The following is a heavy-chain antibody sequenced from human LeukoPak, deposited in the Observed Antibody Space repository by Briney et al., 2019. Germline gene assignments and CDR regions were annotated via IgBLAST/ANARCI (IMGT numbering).Heavy chain of an antibody. CDR1: GFTFSSYA. CDR2: IRQDGSEK. Sequence: PGGSLRLSCAASGFTFSSYAMSWVRQAPGKGLEWVANIRQDGSEKYYVDSVKGRFTISRDNAKNSLYLQMNSLRAEDTAVYYCARDDSTGYLYLDSWGQGILVTVSS. J-gene: IGHJ4*02. D-gene: IGHD3-22*01. V-gene: IGHV3-7*04. CDR3: ARDDSTGYLYLDS.